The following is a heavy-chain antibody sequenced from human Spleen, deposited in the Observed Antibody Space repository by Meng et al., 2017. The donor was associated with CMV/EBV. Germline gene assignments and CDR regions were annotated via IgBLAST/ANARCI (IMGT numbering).Heavy chain of an antibody. J-gene: IGHJ6*03. CDR3: ARASNSNYYYNMDV. Sequence: SVKVSCKAPRGTFYSYAISWVRQAPGQGLEWMGGIIPFFGPTNYAQKFQGRVSITTDDSSSTAYMELNSLQQEDTAVYYCARASNSNYYYNMDVWGQGTTVTVSS. CDR2: IIPFFGPT. CDR1: RGTFYSYA. V-gene: IGHV1-69*05. D-gene: IGHD1-7*01.